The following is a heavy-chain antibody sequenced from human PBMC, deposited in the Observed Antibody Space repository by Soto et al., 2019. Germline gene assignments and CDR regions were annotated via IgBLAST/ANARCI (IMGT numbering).Heavy chain of an antibody. CDR2: IYYSGST. CDR3: ASFQAMDCGGGSCYPGGFHWFDP. CDR1: GGSISSYY. D-gene: IGHD2-15*01. J-gene: IGHJ5*02. Sequence: PSETLSLTCTVSGGSISSYYWSWIRQPPGKGLEWIGYIYYSGSTNYNPSLKSRVTISVDTSKNQFSLKLSSVTAADTAVYYCASFQAMDCGGGSCYPGGFHWFDPWGQGTLVTVSS. V-gene: IGHV4-59*01.